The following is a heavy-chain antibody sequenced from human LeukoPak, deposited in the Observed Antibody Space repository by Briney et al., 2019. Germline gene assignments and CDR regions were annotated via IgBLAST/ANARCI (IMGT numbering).Heavy chain of an antibody. J-gene: IGHJ4*02. V-gene: IGHV4-34*01. CDR2: INHSGST. D-gene: IGHD4-17*01. Sequence: SETLSLTCAVYGGSFSGYYWSWIRQPPGKGLEWIGEINHSGSTNYNPSLKSRVTISVDTSKNQFSLKLSSVTAADTAVYYCARPVLTGDYEDWGQGTLVTVSS. CDR3: ARPVLTGDYED. CDR1: GGSFSGYY.